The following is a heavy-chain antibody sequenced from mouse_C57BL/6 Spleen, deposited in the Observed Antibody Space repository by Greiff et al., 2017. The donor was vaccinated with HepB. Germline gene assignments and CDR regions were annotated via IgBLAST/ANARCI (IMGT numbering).Heavy chain of an antibody. CDR1: GYTFTDYY. V-gene: IGHV1-26*01. D-gene: IGHD1-1*02. CDR3: AREPGGVAPYYFDY. CDR2: INPNNGGT. Sequence: EVQLQQSGPELVKPGASVKISCKASGYTFTDYYMNWVKQSHGKSLEWIGDINPNNGGTSYNQKFKGKATLTVDKSSSTAYMELRSLTSEDSAVYYCAREPGGVAPYYFDYWGQGTTLTVSS. J-gene: IGHJ2*01.